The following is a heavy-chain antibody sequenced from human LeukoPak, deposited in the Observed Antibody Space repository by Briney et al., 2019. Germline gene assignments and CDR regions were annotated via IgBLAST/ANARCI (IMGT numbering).Heavy chain of an antibody. D-gene: IGHD6-6*01. J-gene: IGHJ5*02. V-gene: IGHV4-30-2*01. CDR2: IYHSGST. CDR1: GGSISSGGYY. Sequence: SQTLSLTCTVSGGSISSGGYYWSWIRQPPGKGLEWIAYIYHSGSTYYNPSLKSRLTTSVDRSKNQFSLKLSSVTAADTAVYCCARVTSIADNCFDPWGQGTLVTVSS. CDR3: ARVTSIADNCFDP.